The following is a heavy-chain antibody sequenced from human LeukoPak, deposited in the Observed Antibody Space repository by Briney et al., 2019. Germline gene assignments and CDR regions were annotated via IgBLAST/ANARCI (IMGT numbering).Heavy chain of an antibody. J-gene: IGHJ4*02. Sequence: GGSLRLSCAASGFTFDDYGMNWVRQAPGKGLGWVSGIMWDGGRTDYADSVKGRFIISRDNARNALYLQMNNLRAEDTALYYCAREGAFPDSNGYYFDRWGQGTLVTVSS. CDR1: GFTFDDYG. CDR2: IMWDGGRT. CDR3: AREGAFPDSNGYYFDR. V-gene: IGHV3-20*04. D-gene: IGHD3-22*01.